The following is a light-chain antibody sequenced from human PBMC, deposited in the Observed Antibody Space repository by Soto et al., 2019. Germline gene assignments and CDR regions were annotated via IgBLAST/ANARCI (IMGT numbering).Light chain of an antibody. J-gene: IGKJ5*01. CDR1: QGISSY. CDR3: QQLLSYPIT. V-gene: IGKV1-9*01. Sequence: DIQRTQSPRFLSPSLADRRTLTWRASQGISSYLAWYQQKPGKAPKLLIYGASTLQRGVPLRFRGSGSGTSFTLTISSLQPEDFATYYCQQLLSYPITFGQGTRLEIK. CDR2: GAS.